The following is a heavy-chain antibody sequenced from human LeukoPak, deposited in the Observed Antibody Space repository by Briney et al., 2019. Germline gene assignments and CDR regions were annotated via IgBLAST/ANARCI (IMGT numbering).Heavy chain of an antibody. CDR2: IYYSGST. CDR1: GGSLSSYY. J-gene: IGHJ6*02. Sequence: SETLSLTCTVSGGSLSSYYWSWIRQPPGKGLEWIGYIYYSGSTNYNPSLKSRVTISVDTSKNQFSLKLSSVTAADTAVYYCARGIGSSSTPYYYGMDVWGQGTTVTVSS. V-gene: IGHV4-59*01. D-gene: IGHD6-6*01. CDR3: ARGIGSSSTPYYYGMDV.